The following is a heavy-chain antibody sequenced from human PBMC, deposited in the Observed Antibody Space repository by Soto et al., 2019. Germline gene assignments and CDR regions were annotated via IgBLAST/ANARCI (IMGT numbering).Heavy chain of an antibody. J-gene: IGHJ6*02. CDR2: ISAYNGNT. CDR3: ARDPSITIFGVVIHYYYYGMDV. V-gene: IGHV1-18*01. D-gene: IGHD3-3*01. CDR1: GYTFTSYG. Sequence: ASVKVSCKASGYTFTSYGISWVRQAPGQGLEWMGWISAYNGNTNYAQKLQGRVTVTTDTSTSTAYMELRSLRSDDTAVYYCARDPSITIFGVVIHYYYYGMDVWGQGTTVTVSS.